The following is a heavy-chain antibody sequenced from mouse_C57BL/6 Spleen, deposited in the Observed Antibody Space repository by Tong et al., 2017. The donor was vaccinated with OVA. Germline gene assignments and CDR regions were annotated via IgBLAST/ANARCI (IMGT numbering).Heavy chain of an antibody. CDR2: INSDGGST. CDR1: GFTFSSYG. V-gene: IGHV5-6-3*01. J-gene: IGHJ2*01. Sequence: EVQLQESGGDLVKPGGSLKLSCAASGFTFSSYGMSWVRQTPDKRLELVAAINSDGGSTYYPDTMERRFIISRDNTKKTLYLQMSSLRSEDTALYYCARRGVTTLFDYWGQGTTLSVSS. D-gene: IGHD2-2*01. CDR3: ARRGVTTLFDY.